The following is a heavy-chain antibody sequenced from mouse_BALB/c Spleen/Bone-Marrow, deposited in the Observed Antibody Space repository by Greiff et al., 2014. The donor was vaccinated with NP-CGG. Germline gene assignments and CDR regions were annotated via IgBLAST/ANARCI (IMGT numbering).Heavy chain of an antibody. CDR1: GFTFTDYY. D-gene: IGHD1-1*01. Sequence: EVMLVESGGGLVQPGGSLRHSCATSGFTFTDYYMSWVRQPPGKALEWLGFIRNKANGYTTEYSASVKGRLTISRDNSQSVLYLQMNTLRAEDSATYYCARVTTAWFAYWGQGTLVTVSA. V-gene: IGHV7-3*02. J-gene: IGHJ3*01. CDR3: ARVTTAWFAY. CDR2: IRNKANGYTT.